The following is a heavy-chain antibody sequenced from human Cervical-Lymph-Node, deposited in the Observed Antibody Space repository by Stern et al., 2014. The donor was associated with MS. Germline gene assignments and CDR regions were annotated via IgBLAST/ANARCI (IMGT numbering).Heavy chain of an antibody. J-gene: IGHJ1*01. CDR3: AREGGNTAEYFQH. D-gene: IGHD4-23*01. V-gene: IGHV3-33*01. CDR1: GFTLSRSG. CDR2: IWYDGSNR. Sequence: VQLVESGGGVVQPRRSLGLSCAASGFTLSRSGMPRVRQAPGKGLKWLAIIWYDGSNRYYADSVKGRFTISRDNSKNTLYLQMNSLRAEDTAVYYCAREGGNTAEYFQHWGQGTLVTVSS.